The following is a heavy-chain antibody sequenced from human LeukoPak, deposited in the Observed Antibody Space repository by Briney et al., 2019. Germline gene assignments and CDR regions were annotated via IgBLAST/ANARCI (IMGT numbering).Heavy chain of an antibody. CDR1: GYTFTAHY. CDR3: ASGTYSDFSPVDY. D-gene: IGHD3-3*01. J-gene: IGHJ4*02. CDR2: IYPNTGGT. Sequence: ASVKVSCKASGYTFTAHYMHWVRQAPGQGLEWMGWIYPNTGGTNYAQKFQGRVTMTRDTSISTAYMELSRLTSDDTAVYFCASGTYSDFSPVDYWGQGTLVTVSS. V-gene: IGHV1-2*02.